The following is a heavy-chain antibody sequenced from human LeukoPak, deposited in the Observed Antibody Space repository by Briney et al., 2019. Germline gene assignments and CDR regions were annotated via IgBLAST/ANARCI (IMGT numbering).Heavy chain of an antibody. D-gene: IGHD3-10*01. V-gene: IGHV1-69*05. Sequence: SVKVSCKASGGTFSSYAISRVRQAPGQGLEWMGRIIPIFGTANYAQKFQGRVTITTDESTSTAYMELSSLRSEDTAVYYCAREVFGYMDVWGKGTTVTASS. CDR1: GGTFSSYA. CDR3: AREVFGYMDV. CDR2: IIPIFGTA. J-gene: IGHJ6*03.